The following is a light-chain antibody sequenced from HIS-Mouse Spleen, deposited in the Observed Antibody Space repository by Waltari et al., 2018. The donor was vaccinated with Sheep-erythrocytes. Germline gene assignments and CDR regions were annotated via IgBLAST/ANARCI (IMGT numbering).Light chain of an antibody. Sequence: DIQMTQSPSSLSASVGDRVTITCQASQDISNYLNWYQQKPGKAPKLLIYEASNLETGVPSRFXGSGSGTDFTFTISSLQPEDIATYYCQQYDNXLTFGGGTKVEIK. CDR1: QDISNY. V-gene: IGKV1-33*01. J-gene: IGKJ4*01. CDR2: EAS. CDR3: QQYDNXLT.